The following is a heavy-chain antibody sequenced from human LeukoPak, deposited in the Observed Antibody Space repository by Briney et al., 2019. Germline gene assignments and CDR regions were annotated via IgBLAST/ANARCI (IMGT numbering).Heavy chain of an antibody. CDR2: IYYSGST. J-gene: IGHJ3*02. V-gene: IGHV4-59*01. CDR3: AREVTMVRGATDAFDI. CDR1: GGSISSYY. Sequence: PSETLSLTCTVSGGSISSYYWSWILQPPGKGLEWIGYIYYSGSTNYNPSLKSRVTISVDTSKNQFSLKLSSMTAADTAVYYCAREVTMVRGATDAFDIWGQGTMVTVSS. D-gene: IGHD3-10*01.